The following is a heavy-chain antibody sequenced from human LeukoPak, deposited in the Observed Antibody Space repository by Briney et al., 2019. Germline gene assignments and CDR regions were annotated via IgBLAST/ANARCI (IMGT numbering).Heavy chain of an antibody. V-gene: IGHV4-34*01. CDR3: ARLAAAGDSYYYYGMDV. J-gene: IGHJ6*02. CDR1: GGSFSGYY. CDR2: INHSGST. D-gene: IGHD6-13*01. Sequence: SETLSLTCAVYGGSFSGYYWSWIRQPPGKGLEWIGEINHSGSTNYNPFIKSRVTISVDTSKNQSSLKLSSVAAADTAVYYCARLAAAGDSYYYYGMDVWGQGTTVTVSS.